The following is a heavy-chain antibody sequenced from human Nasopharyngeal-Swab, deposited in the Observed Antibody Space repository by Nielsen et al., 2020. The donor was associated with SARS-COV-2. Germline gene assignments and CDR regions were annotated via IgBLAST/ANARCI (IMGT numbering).Heavy chain of an antibody. J-gene: IGHJ4*02. CDR2: INHSGST. CDR1: GGSFSGYY. V-gene: IGHV4-34*01. D-gene: IGHD1-26*01. Sequence: GSLRLSCAVYGGSFSGYYWSWIRQPPGKGLEWIGEINHSGSTNYNPSLKSRVTISVDTSKNQFSLKLSSVTAAATAVYCCSRGGGVWGSYYYYWGQGTLVTVSS. CDR3: SRGGGVWGSYYYY.